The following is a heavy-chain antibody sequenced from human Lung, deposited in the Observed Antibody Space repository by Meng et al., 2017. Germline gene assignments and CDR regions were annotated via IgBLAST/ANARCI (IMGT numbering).Heavy chain of an antibody. D-gene: IGHD5-12*01. CDR1: GYTFTSYD. Sequence: QVQLVQSGVEVKKPGASVKVHCKASGYTFTSYDISWVRQAPGQGLEWMGWISAYSGNTNYAQKFQGRVTMTTDTSTSTAYMELRSLRSDDTAVYYCARDSTVGLRFPKFWGQGTLVTVSS. J-gene: IGHJ4*02. CDR2: ISAYSGNT. V-gene: IGHV1-18*01. CDR3: ARDSTVGLRFPKF.